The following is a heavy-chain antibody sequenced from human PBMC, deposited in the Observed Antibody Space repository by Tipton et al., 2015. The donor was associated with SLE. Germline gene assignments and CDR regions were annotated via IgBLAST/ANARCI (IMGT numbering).Heavy chain of an antibody. CDR1: GYTFTRFG. J-gene: IGHJ3*02. Sequence: QSGPEVKKPGASVKVSCKASGYTFTRFGISWVRQAPGQRLEWMGWISAYNGDTNYAQNFQGRVTMTTDTSTNTAYMELSSLRSEDTAVYYCARGYYFGSGPRAFAIWGQGTMVTVSS. V-gene: IGHV1-18*01. D-gene: IGHD3-10*01. CDR3: ARGYYFGSGPRAFAI. CDR2: ISAYNGDT.